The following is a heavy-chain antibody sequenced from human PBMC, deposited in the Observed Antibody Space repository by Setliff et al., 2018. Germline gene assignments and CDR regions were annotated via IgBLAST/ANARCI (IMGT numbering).Heavy chain of an antibody. D-gene: IGHD6-6*01. Sequence: VASVKVSCKASGGTFTKYGISWVRQAPGQGLEWMGGTIPMFGTTNYARKFQGRVTIISDESTSTAYMQLSSLGSEDTAVYYCAREGVDSRSSTDYRYYMDVWGKGTTVTVSS. CDR2: TIPMFGTT. CDR3: AREGVDSRSSTDYRYYMDV. CDR1: GGTFTKYG. V-gene: IGHV1-69*13. J-gene: IGHJ6*03.